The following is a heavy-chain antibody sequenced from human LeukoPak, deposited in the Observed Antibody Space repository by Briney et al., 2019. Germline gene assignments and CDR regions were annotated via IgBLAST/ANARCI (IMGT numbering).Heavy chain of an antibody. J-gene: IGHJ4*02. V-gene: IGHV3-30*03. CDR2: ISYDGSNK. D-gene: IGHD6-13*01. CDR1: GFTFSSYG. Sequence: SLRLSCAASGFTFSSYGMHWVRQAPGKGLEWVAVISYDGSNKYYADSVKGRFTISRDNSKNTLYLQMNSLRAEDTAVYYCARGSAAGGMDFDYWGQGTLVTVSS. CDR3: ARGSAAGGMDFDY.